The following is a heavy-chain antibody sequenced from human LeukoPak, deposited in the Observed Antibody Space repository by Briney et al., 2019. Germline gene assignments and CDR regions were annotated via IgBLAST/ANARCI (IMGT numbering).Heavy chain of an antibody. D-gene: IGHD2-2*01. CDR1: GFTFDDYA. Sequence: GRSLRLSCAASGFTFDDYAMHWVRQAPGKGLEWVSGISWNSGSIGYADSVKGRFIISRDNAKNSLYLQMNSLRAEDTALYYCAKDSEYQLLYYFDYWGQGTLVTVSS. CDR3: AKDSEYQLLYYFDY. V-gene: IGHV3-9*01. CDR2: ISWNSGSI. J-gene: IGHJ4*02.